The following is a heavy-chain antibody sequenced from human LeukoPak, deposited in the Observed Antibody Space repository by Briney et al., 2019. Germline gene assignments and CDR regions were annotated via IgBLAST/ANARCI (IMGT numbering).Heavy chain of an antibody. CDR1: GFTFSNYA. J-gene: IGHJ6*02. CDR2: ISYDGIKK. V-gene: IGHV3-30*04. D-gene: IGHD3-10*01. CDR3: ARENYYGSGSYYPAHYYYYGMDV. Sequence: GGSLRLSCAASGFTFSNYAMHWVRQAPGKGLEWVSIISYDGIKKYHADSVKGRFTISRDNSKNTLYLQMNSLRAEDTAVYYCARENYYGSGSYYPAHYYYYGMDVWGQGTTVTVSS.